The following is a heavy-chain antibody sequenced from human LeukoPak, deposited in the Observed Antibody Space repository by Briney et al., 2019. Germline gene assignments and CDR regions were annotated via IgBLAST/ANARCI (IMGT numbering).Heavy chain of an antibody. CDR2: VYSGGVA. D-gene: IGHD3-22*01. J-gene: IGHJ4*02. Sequence: PGGSLRLSCAASGLSVSGNYMNWVRQAPGKGLDWVSIVYSGGVAYYADSVKGRFMISRDYSTNTVHLQMNSLRAEDTAVYYCARDVRRITMIVGGMGDYWGQGTLVTVSS. CDR3: ARDVRRITMIVGGMGDY. V-gene: IGHV3-66*01. CDR1: GLSVSGNY.